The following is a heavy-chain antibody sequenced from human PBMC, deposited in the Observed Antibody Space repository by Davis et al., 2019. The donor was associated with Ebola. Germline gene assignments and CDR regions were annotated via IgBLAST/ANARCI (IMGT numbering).Heavy chain of an antibody. V-gene: IGHV1-3*01. CDR1: GYTFTSYY. CDR2: INAAKGNT. Sequence: ASVKVSCKASGYTFTSYYMHWVRQAPGQRLEWMGWINAAKGNTKYSQRFQGRVTMTRDTSAGTAYMEMSSLTSEDTAVYYCAKAPHLWAARPVPFDPWGQGTLVIVSS. CDR3: AKAPHLWAARPVPFDP. J-gene: IGHJ5*02. D-gene: IGHD6-6*01.